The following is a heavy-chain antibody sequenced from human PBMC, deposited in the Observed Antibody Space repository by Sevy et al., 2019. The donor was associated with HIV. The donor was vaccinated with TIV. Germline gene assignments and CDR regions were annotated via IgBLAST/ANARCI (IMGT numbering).Heavy chain of an antibody. D-gene: IGHD3-3*01. CDR2: IYYSGST. Sequence: LETLSLTCTVSGGSISSSSYYWGWIRQPPGKGLEWIGSIYYSGSTYYNPSLKSRVTISVDTSKNQFSLKLSSVTAADTAVYYCARQPYYDFWSGYSDKPDDYWGQGTLVTVSS. CDR1: GGSISSSSYY. J-gene: IGHJ4*02. V-gene: IGHV4-39*01. CDR3: ARQPYYDFWSGYSDKPDDY.